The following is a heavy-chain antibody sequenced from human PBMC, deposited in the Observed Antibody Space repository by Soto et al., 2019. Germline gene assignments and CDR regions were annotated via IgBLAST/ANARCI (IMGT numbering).Heavy chain of an antibody. CDR1: GGSISSGGYY. D-gene: IGHD3-22*01. CDR2: IYYSGST. Sequence: PSETLSLTCTVSGGSISSGGYYWSWIRQHPGEGLEWIGYIYYSGSTYYNPSLKSRVTISVDASKNQFSLKLSSVTAADTAVYYCARVRNYYDSSGYYYGAFDIWGQGTMVTVS. J-gene: IGHJ3*02. CDR3: ARVRNYYDSSGYYYGAFDI. V-gene: IGHV4-31*03.